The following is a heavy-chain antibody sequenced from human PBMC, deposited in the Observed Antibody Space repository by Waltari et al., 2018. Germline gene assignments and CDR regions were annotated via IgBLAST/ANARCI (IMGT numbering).Heavy chain of an antibody. D-gene: IGHD3-3*01. CDR2: IKHSGRT. J-gene: IGHJ6*03. Sequence: QVQLQQWGAGLLKPSETLSLTCVVSGGSFSGYYWSGIRQPPGKGLEWIGEIKHSGRTNYNPSLKSRVTISIDTSKIQFSLKLRSVTVADTAVYYCARANTIFGVIRTWYYMDVWGKGTPVTVSS. CDR3: ARANTIFGVIRTWYYMDV. V-gene: IGHV4-34*01. CDR1: GGSFSGYY.